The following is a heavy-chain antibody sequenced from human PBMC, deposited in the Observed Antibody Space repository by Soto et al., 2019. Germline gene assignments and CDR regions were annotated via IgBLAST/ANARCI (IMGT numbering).Heavy chain of an antibody. D-gene: IGHD1-26*01. V-gene: IGHV3-9*01. J-gene: IGHJ4*02. Sequence: SLRLSCAASGFTFDDYAMHWVRQAPGKGLEWVSGISWNSGSIGYADSVKGRFTISRDNAKNSLYLQMNSLRAEDTALYYCAKGSRVGAIAGSFDYWGQGTLVTVSS. CDR1: GFTFDDYA. CDR3: AKGSRVGAIAGSFDY. CDR2: ISWNSGSI.